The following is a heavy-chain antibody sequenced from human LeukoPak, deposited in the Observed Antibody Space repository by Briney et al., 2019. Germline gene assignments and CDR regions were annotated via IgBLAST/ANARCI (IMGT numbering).Heavy chain of an antibody. CDR2: ISSSGSII. CDR1: GFTFSSYE. J-gene: IGHJ4*02. D-gene: IGHD2-15*01. CDR3: ARVATYCSGGSCPYYFDY. V-gene: IGHV3-48*03. Sequence: GGSLRLXCAASGFTFSSYEMNWDRQAPGKGLEWVSYISSSGSIIYYADSVKGRFTISRDNGKNSLYVQMKSLRAEDTAVYYCARVATYCSGGSCPYYFDYWGQGTLVTVSS.